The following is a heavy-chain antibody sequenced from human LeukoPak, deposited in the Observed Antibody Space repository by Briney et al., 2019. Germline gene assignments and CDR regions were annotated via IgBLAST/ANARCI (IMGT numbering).Heavy chain of an antibody. D-gene: IGHD3-3*01. CDR3: ARGHPGVVPTAFDI. CDR1: GGSISSYY. J-gene: IGHJ3*02. CDR2: IYYSGST. V-gene: IGHV4-59*01. Sequence: SETLSLTRTVSGGSISSYYWSWIRQPPGKGLEWIGYIYYSGSTNYNPSLKSRVTISVDTSKNQFSLKLSSVTAADTAVYYCARGHPGVVPTAFDIWGQGTMVTVSS.